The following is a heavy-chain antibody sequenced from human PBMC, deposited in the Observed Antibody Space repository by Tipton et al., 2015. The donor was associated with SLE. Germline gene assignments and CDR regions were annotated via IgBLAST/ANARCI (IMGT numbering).Heavy chain of an antibody. V-gene: IGHV3-74*01. CDR1: EFTFSSHW. CDR3: ARGGTYNDFDY. D-gene: IGHD5-24*01. Sequence: SLRLSCAASEFTFSSHWMHWVRQAPGKGLVWVSRIKTDGSTTTYADSVEGRFSISRDNAKNTLYLQMNSLRAEDTAVYYCARGGTYNDFDYWGQGTLVTVSS. J-gene: IGHJ4*02. CDR2: IKTDGSTT.